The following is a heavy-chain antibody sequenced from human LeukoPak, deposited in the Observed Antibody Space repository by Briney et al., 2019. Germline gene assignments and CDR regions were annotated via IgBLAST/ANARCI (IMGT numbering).Heavy chain of an antibody. CDR3: TRRLLHDFWSGYFAFDI. D-gene: IGHD3-3*01. CDR2: IRSKAYGGTT. Sequence: PGGSLRLSCAASGFTFSDYYMGWIRQAPGKGLEWVGFIRSKAYGGTTEYAASVKGRFTISRDDSKSIAYLQMDSLKTEDTAVYYCTRRLLHDFWSGYFAFDIWGQGTMVTVSS. J-gene: IGHJ3*02. CDR1: GFTFSDYY. V-gene: IGHV3-49*03.